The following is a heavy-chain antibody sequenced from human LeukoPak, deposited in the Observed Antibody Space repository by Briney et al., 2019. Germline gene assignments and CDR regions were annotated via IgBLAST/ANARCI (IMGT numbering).Heavy chain of an antibody. Sequence: PGGSLRLSCAASGFTFSSYDMHWVRQATGKGLEWVSAIGTAGDTYYPGSVKGRFTISRENAKNSLYLQVNSLRAGDTAVYYCARGPYGSGSYSSYYYYMDVWGKETTVTVSS. V-gene: IGHV3-13*01. CDR1: GFTFSSYD. CDR3: ARGPYGSGSYSSYYYYMDV. CDR2: IGTAGDT. D-gene: IGHD3-10*01. J-gene: IGHJ6*03.